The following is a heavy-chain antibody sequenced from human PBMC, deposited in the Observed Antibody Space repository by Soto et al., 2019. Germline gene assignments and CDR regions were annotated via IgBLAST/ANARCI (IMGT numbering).Heavy chain of an antibody. CDR1: GYTFTSNW. J-gene: IGHJ5*02. CDR2: INPSGGST. Sequence: ASVNVSCKASGYTFTSNWIHWVRRAPGQGLEWMGTINPSGGSTTYAQRLQGRVTLTRDTSTSTLYMELTSLTSEDTAVYYRARDHSISSSGAWWLDPWGQGTLVTVSS. CDR3: ARDHSISSSGAWWLDP. V-gene: IGHV1-46*04. D-gene: IGHD6-13*01.